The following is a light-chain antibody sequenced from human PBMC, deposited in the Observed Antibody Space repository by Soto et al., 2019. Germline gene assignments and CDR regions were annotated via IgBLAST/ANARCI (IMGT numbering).Light chain of an antibody. V-gene: IGLV1-51*02. CDR3: GTWDSSLSAV. CDR2: ENN. CDR1: SSNIGNNY. Sequence: QSVLTQPPSVSAAPGQKVTLSCSGSSSNIGNNYVSWYQQLPGTAPKLLIYENNKRPSGIPDRFSGSKSGTSATLGITGLQTGDEADYYCGTWDSSLSAVFGGGTKLTVL. J-gene: IGLJ3*02.